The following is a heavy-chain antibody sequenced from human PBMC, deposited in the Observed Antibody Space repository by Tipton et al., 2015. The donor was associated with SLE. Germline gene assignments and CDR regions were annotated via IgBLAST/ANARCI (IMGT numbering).Heavy chain of an antibody. CDR2: INHSGST. J-gene: IGHJ4*02. V-gene: IGHV4-34*01. D-gene: IGHD4-17*01. CDR3: ARMGTTVTVDY. Sequence: TLSLTCAVYGGSFSGYYWSWIRQPPGKGLEWIGEINHSGSTNYNPSLKSRVTISVDTSKNQFSLKLSSVTAADTAVYYCARMGTTVTVDYWGQGTLVTVSS. CDR1: GGSFSGYY.